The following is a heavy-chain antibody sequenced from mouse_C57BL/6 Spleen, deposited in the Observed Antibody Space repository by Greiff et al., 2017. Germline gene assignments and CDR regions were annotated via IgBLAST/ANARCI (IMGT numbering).Heavy chain of an antibody. CDR2: IDPSASYT. D-gene: IGHD1-1*01. V-gene: IGHV1-69*01. CDR1: GYTFTSYW. J-gene: IGHJ2*01. Sequence: QVQLQQPGAELVMPGASVKLSCKASGYTFTSYWMHWVKQRPGQGLEWIGEIDPSASYTNYNQKFKGKSTLTVDKSSSTAYMQLSSLTSEDSAVYYCARRGLYYYRYCFDYWGQGTTLTVSS. CDR3: ARRGLYYYRYCFDY.